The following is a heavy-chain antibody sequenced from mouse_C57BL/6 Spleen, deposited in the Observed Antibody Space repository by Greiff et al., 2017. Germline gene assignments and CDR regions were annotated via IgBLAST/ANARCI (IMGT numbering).Heavy chain of an antibody. CDR1: GYTFTSYW. Sequence: VQLQQSGAELAKPGASVKLSCKASGYTFTSYWMHWVKQRPGQGLEWIGYINPSSGYTKYNQKFKDKATLTADKSSSTAYMQLSSLTYEDSAVYYCATSMVTTGYAMDYWGQGTSVTVSS. CDR3: ATSMVTTGYAMDY. V-gene: IGHV1-7*01. J-gene: IGHJ4*01. D-gene: IGHD2-1*01. CDR2: INPSSGYT.